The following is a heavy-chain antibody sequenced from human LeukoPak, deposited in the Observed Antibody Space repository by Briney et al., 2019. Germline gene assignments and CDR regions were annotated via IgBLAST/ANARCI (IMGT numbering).Heavy chain of an antibody. Sequence: SETLSLTCAVYGGSFSGYYWSWIRQPPGKGLEWIGEINHSGSTNYNPSLKSRVTISVDTSKNQFSLKLSSVTAADTAVYYCARLGYGVPRYWGQGTLVTDSS. D-gene: IGHD4-17*01. V-gene: IGHV4-34*01. J-gene: IGHJ4*02. CDR3: ARLGYGVPRY. CDR2: INHSGST. CDR1: GGSFSGYY.